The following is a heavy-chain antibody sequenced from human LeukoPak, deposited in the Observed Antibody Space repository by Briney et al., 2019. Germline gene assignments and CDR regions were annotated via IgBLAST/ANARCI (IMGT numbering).Heavy chain of an antibody. V-gene: IGHV1-24*01. Sequence: ASVKVSCKVSGYTLTELSMHWVRQAPGKGLEWMGGFDPEDGETIYAQKFQGRVTMTTDTSTSTAYMELRSLRSDDTAVYYCARGEVAAAAWDYWGQGTLVTVSS. CDR2: FDPEDGET. CDR3: ARGEVAAAAWDY. J-gene: IGHJ4*02. CDR1: GYTLTELS. D-gene: IGHD6-13*01.